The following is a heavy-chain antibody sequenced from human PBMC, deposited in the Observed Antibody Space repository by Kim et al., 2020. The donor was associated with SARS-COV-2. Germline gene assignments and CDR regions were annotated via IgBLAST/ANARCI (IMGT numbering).Heavy chain of an antibody. J-gene: IGHJ6*03. CDR2: ISSNGGST. CDR3: ARGRGDYSNYFYYYYYMDV. Sequence: GGSLRLSCAASGFTFSSYAMHWVRQAPGKGLEYVSAISSNGGSTYYANSVKGRFTISRDNSKNTLYLQMGSLRAEDMAVYYCARGRGDYSNYFYYYYYMDVWGKGTTVTVSS. V-gene: IGHV3-64*01. CDR1: GFTFSSYA. D-gene: IGHD4-4*01.